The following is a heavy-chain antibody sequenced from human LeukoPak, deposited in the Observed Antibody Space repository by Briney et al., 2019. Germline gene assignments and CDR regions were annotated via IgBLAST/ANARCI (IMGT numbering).Heavy chain of an antibody. D-gene: IGHD3-10*01. CDR1: GGSISSGSYY. CDR3: AREGGSGSYYDY. J-gene: IGHJ4*02. Sequence: SETLSLTCTVSGGSISSGSYYWSWIRQPAGKGLEWIGRIYTSGSTNYNPSLKSRVTISVDTSKNQFSLKLSSVTAADTAVYYCAREGGSGSYYDYWGQGTLVTVSS. CDR2: IYTSGST. V-gene: IGHV4-61*02.